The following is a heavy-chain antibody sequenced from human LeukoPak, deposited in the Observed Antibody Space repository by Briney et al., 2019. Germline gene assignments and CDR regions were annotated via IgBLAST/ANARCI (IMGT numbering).Heavy chain of an antibody. CDR2: IYTSGSP. J-gene: IGHJ6*03. Sequence: PSETLSLTCTVSGGSISSYYWSWIRQTAGKGLEWIGRIYTSGSPNYNPSLKSRVTMSVDTSKNQFSLKLSSVTAADTAVYYCARARYCTSPSCPYFYYYYMDVWGKGTTVTVSS. CDR3: ARARYCTSPSCPYFYYYYMDV. D-gene: IGHD2-2*01. CDR1: GGSISSYY. V-gene: IGHV4-4*07.